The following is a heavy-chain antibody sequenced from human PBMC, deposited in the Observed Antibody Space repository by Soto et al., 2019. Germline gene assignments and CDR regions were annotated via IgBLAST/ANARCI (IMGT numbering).Heavy chain of an antibody. CDR1: GYTFTGYY. Sequence: QVQLVQSGAEVKKPGASVKVSCKASGYTFTGYYMHWVRQAPGQGLEWRGWINPNSGGTNYAQKFQGRVTMTRDTSISTAYMELSRLRSDDTAVYYCARDLRITIFGVAGKNYFDYWGHGTLVTVSS. J-gene: IGHJ4*01. CDR3: ARDLRITIFGVAGKNYFDY. V-gene: IGHV1-2*02. D-gene: IGHD3-3*01. CDR2: INPNSGGT.